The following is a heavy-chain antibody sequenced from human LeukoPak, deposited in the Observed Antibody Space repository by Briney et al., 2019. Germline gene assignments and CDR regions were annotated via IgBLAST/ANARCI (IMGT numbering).Heavy chain of an antibody. Sequence: GGSLRLSCAASGFTVSSNYMSWVRQAPGKGLEWVSVIYSGGSTYYADSVKGRFTISRDNSKNTLYLQMNSLRAEDTAVYYCARPSQESSYYDFWSGYYTDAFDIWGQGTMVTVSS. D-gene: IGHD3-3*01. CDR1: GFTVSSNY. J-gene: IGHJ3*02. CDR2: IYSGGST. V-gene: IGHV3-53*01. CDR3: ARPSQESSYYDFWSGYYTDAFDI.